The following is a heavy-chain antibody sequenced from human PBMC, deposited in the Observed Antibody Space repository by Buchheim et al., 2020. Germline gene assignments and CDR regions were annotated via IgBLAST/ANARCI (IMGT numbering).Heavy chain of an antibody. Sequence: QVQLQESGPGLVKPSETLSLTCTVSGGSISSYYWSWIRQPPGKGLEWIGYIYYSGSTNYNPSLKSRVTISLYTSKNQFSLKLSSVTAADTAVYYCARDSYYYDSSGYYEWNYYYYGMDVWGQGTT. CDR2: IYYSGST. CDR3: ARDSYYYDSSGYYEWNYYYYGMDV. CDR1: GGSISSYY. J-gene: IGHJ6*02. V-gene: IGHV4-59*01. D-gene: IGHD3-22*01.